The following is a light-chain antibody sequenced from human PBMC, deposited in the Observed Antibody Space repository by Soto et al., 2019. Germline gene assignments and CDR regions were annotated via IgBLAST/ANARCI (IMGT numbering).Light chain of an antibody. J-gene: IGLJ3*02. CDR3: AAWDDSLLWV. V-gene: IGLV1-44*01. Sequence: QSVLTQPPSASGTPGQRVTISCSGSSSNIGSNPVNWYQQLPGTAPKLLIYSNNQRPSGVPDRFSGSKSGTSASLAISGLQSEDEADYYCAAWDDSLLWVFGGGTKLTVL. CDR2: SNN. CDR1: SSNIGSNP.